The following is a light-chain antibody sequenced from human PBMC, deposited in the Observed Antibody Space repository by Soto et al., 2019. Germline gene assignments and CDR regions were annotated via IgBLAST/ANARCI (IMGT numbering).Light chain of an antibody. CDR1: SSDVGGYNL. Sequence: QSALTQPASVCGSPGQSITISCTGTSSDVGGYNLVSWYQQHPGKTPKLRIYEVSKRPSGVSNRFSGSKSGNTASLTISGLQAEDEADYYCCSYAGSSTFYVFGTGTKVTVL. V-gene: IGLV2-23*02. CDR2: EVS. J-gene: IGLJ1*01. CDR3: CSYAGSSTFYV.